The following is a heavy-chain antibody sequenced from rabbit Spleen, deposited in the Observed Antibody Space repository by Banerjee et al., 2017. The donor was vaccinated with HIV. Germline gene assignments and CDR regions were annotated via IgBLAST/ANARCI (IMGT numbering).Heavy chain of an antibody. Sequence: QSLEESGGDLVKPGGTLTLTCTASGFSFSSSNYMCWVRQAPGKGLEWIACIGAGSSGSTYYASWAKGRFTVSKTSSTTVTLQLNSLTAADTATYFCARDPNYASGHYIYSFWGPGTLVTVS. CDR1: GFSFSSSNY. D-gene: IGHD1-1*01. J-gene: IGHJ4*01. V-gene: IGHV1S40*01. CDR2: IGAGSSGST. CDR3: ARDPNYASGHYIYSF.